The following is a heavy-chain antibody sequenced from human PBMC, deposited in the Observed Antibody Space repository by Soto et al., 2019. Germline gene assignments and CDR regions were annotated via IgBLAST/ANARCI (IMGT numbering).Heavy chain of an antibody. J-gene: IGHJ4*02. Sequence: GESLKISCRGSGFTFTNYWIAWVRQMPGKGLEWMGIIYPGDSDTSYSPSFQGQVTISADKSINTAYLHWSSLKASDTAMYYCAKHEGYCSSTTCSNFGYWGQGTLVTVSS. CDR3: AKHEGYCSSTTCSNFGY. D-gene: IGHD2-2*01. CDR2: IYPGDSDT. CDR1: GFTFTNYW. V-gene: IGHV5-51*01.